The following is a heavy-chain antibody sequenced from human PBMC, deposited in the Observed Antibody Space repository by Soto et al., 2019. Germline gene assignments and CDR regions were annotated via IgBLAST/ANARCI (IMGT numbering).Heavy chain of an antibody. V-gene: IGHV3-74*01. D-gene: IGHD3-3*01. CDR1: GFTFSSYW. Sequence: EVQLVESGGGLVQPGGSLRLSCAASGFTFSSYWMHWVRQAPGNGLVWVSRINSDGSSTSYADSVKGRFTISRDNAKNTLDLQMNSLRAEDTAVYYCARTNYDFWSCYSFYYYYYMDVWVKGTTVTVSS. J-gene: IGHJ6*03. CDR3: ARTNYDFWSCYSFYYYYYMDV. CDR2: INSDGSST.